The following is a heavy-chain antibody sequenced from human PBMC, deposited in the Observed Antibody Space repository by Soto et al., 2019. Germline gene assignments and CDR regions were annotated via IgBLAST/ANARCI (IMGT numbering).Heavy chain of an antibody. CDR2: IYYSGST. CDR3: ARDSPSSYFDY. CDR1: GGSISSGDYY. Sequence: SETLSLTCTVSGGSISSGDYYWNWIRQPPGKGLEWIGHIYYSGSTYYNPSLKSRVTISVDTSKNQFSLKLSSVTAADTAVYYCARDSPSSYFDYWGQGTLVTVSS. D-gene: IGHD6-6*01. J-gene: IGHJ4*02. V-gene: IGHV4-30-4*01.